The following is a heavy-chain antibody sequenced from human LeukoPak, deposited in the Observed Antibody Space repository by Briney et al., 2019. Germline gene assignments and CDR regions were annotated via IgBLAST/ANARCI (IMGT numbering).Heavy chain of an antibody. V-gene: IGHV3-23*01. Sequence: GGSLRLSCAASGFTFNIYAMNWVRQAPGKGLEWVSGISGSGGTTYYADSVKGRFTISRDNSKNTLYLQMNSLRAEDTAVYYCVRGEYYYDSSGRGFDLWGRGTLVTVSS. J-gene: IGHJ2*01. CDR3: VRGEYYYDSSGRGFDL. D-gene: IGHD3-22*01. CDR1: GFTFNIYA. CDR2: ISGSGGTT.